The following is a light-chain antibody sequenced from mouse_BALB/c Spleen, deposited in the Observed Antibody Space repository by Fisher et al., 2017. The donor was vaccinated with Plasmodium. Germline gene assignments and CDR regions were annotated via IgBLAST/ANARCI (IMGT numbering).Light chain of an antibody. CDR1: QIINNN. CDR3: QQSNSWPLT. J-gene: IGKJ5*01. CDR2: YTS. Sequence: DIVLTQSPVTLSVTPGDSVSLSCRASQIINNNLHWFQQKSHESPRLLINYTSQSISGIPSRFSGSGSGTDFTLSINSVETEDFGMYFCQQSNSWPLTFGAGTKLELK. V-gene: IGKV5-43*01.